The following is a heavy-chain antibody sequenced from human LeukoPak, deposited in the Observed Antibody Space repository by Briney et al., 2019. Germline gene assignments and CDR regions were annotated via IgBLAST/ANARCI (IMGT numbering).Heavy chain of an antibody. CDR2: MNPNSGNT. J-gene: IGHJ3*02. D-gene: IGHD1-26*01. V-gene: IGHV1-8*03. CDR3: ARVSYGVELIDAFDI. Sequence: GASVKVSCKASGYTFTSYDINWVRQATGQGLEWMGWMNPNSGNTGYAQKFQGRVTITRNTSISTAYMELSSLRSEDTAVYYCARVSYGVELIDAFDIWGQGTMVTVSS. CDR1: GYTFTSYD.